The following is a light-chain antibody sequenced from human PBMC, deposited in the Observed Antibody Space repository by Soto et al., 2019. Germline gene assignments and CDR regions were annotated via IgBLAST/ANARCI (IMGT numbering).Light chain of an antibody. CDR2: KAS. CDR3: QQYKSSPCT. Sequence: DIQMTQSPSTLSASVGDRVTITCRASQSIGTLLAWHQQEPGKAPKLLIYKASSLESGLPSRFNDSGSGTEFTLTISTLQPDDLATYYCQQYKSSPCTFGQGTKLELK. J-gene: IGKJ2*02. V-gene: IGKV1-5*03. CDR1: QSIGTL.